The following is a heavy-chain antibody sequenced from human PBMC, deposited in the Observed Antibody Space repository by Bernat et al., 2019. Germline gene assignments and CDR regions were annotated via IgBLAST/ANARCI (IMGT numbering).Heavy chain of an antibody. CDR3: AKSGFRINPYGMDV. CDR2: ISYDGSNK. V-gene: IGHV3-30*18. Sequence: VQLVESGGGLVKPGGSLRLSCAASGFTFSSYGMHWVRQAPGKGLEWVAVISYDGSNKYYADSVKGRFTISRDNSKNTLYLQMNSLRAEDTAVYYCAKSGFRINPYGMDVWGQGTTVTVSS. CDR1: GFTFSSYG. J-gene: IGHJ6*02. D-gene: IGHD2-15*01.